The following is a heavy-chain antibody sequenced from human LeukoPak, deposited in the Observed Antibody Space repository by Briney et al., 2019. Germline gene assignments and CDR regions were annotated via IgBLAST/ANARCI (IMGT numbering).Heavy chain of an antibody. CDR2: IKQDGSEK. CDR3: AMNSNGYNLYFYMDV. J-gene: IGHJ6*04. D-gene: IGHD5-24*01. CDR1: GFTFSRFW. V-gene: IGHV3-7*01. Sequence: PGGSLRLSCAASGFTFSRFWMSWVRQAPGKGLEWVANIKQDGSEKYYVDSVKGRFTISRDNAKNSLYLQMNSLRAEDTAVYYCAMNSNGYNLYFYMDVWGKGTTVTISS.